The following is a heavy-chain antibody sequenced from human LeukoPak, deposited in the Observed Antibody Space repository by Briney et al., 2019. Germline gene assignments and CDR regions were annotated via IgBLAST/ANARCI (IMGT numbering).Heavy chain of an antibody. CDR3: ARARGARGKDSSGYLY. J-gene: IGHJ4*02. D-gene: IGHD3-22*01. CDR2: ISYDGSNK. CDR1: GFTFSSYA. V-gene: IGHV3-30-3*01. Sequence: GGSLRLSCAAPGFTFSSYAMHWVRQAPGKGLEWVAVISYDGSNKYYADSVKGRFTISRDNSKNTLYLQMNSLRAEDTAVYYCARARGARGKDSSGYLYWGQGTLVTVSS.